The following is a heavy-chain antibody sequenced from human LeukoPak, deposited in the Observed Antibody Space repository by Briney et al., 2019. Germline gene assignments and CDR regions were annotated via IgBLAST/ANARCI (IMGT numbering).Heavy chain of an antibody. D-gene: IGHD2-2*01. V-gene: IGHV3-7*01. CDR3: ARVSGQVPAAVRNYYYYYGMDV. CDR2: IKQDGSEK. Sequence: GGSLRLSCAASGFTFSSYWMSWVRQAPGKGLEWVVNIKQDGSEKYYVDSVKGRFTISRDNAKNSLYLQMNSLRAEDTAVYYCARVSGQVPAAVRNYYYYYGMDVWGQGTTVTVSS. CDR1: GFTFSSYW. J-gene: IGHJ6*02.